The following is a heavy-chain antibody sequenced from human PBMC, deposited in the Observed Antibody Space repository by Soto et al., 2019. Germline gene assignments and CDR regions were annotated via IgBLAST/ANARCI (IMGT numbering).Heavy chain of an antibody. V-gene: IGHV5-10-1*01. CDR2: IDPSDSYT. J-gene: IGHJ6*02. CDR1: GYSFTSYW. Sequence: PGESLKISCKGSGYSFTSYWISWVRQMPGKGLEWLGRIDPSDSYTNYSPSFQGHVTISADKSISTAYLQWSSLKASDTAMYYCALGAYVDIVATITNYYYYGMDVWSQGTTVTVSS. CDR3: ALGAYVDIVATITNYYYYGMDV. D-gene: IGHD5-12*01.